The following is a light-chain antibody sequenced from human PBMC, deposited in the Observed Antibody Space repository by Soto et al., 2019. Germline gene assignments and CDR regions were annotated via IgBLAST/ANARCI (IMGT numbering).Light chain of an antibody. CDR3: SSYAGTTTSFV. Sequence: QSALTQPPAASGSPGQSVTISCSGTSSDVGGYNHVSWYQQHPGKAPKVMIYEVSQRPSGVPDRFSGSKSGNTASLTVSGLQPEDEADYYCSSYAGTTTSFVFGTGTKLTAL. V-gene: IGLV2-8*01. CDR2: EVS. CDR1: SSDVGGYNH. J-gene: IGLJ1*01.